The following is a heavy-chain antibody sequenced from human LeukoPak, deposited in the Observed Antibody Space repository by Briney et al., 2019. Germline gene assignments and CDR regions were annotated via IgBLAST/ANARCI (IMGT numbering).Heavy chain of an antibody. CDR2: ISYSGST. Sequence: PSETLSLTCTVSGGSVSSDNYYWTWIRQPPGKGLQWIGYISYSGSTNYNPSLRSRVTISLHTSKNQFSLRLSSLTAADTAVYYCARRHYYNGRAYYFLDYWGQGTLVTVSS. J-gene: IGHJ4*02. CDR1: GGSVSSDNYY. D-gene: IGHD3-22*01. CDR3: ARRHYYNGRAYYFLDY. V-gene: IGHV4-61*01.